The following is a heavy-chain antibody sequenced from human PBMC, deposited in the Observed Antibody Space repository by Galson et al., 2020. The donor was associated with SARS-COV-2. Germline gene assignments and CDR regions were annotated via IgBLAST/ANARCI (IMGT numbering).Heavy chain of an antibody. Sequence: SETLSLTCTVSGGSISSGNYYWSWIRQPAGKGLEWIGRIYKSGNTNYTPSLWSQVTISVDTSKNQFSLKLRSVTAADTAVYYCARGNSPCVTIFGIVTVPCGMDVWGQGTAVTVSS. V-gene: IGHV4-61*02. CDR3: ARGNSPCVTIFGIVTVPCGMDV. CDR1: GGSISSGNYY. J-gene: IGHJ6*02. CDR2: IYKSGNT. D-gene: IGHD3-3*01.